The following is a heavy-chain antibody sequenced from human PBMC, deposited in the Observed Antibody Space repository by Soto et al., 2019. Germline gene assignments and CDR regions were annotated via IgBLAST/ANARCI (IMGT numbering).Heavy chain of an antibody. CDR2: IYYSGST. Sequence: SETLSLTCTVSGGSIRSYYWSWIRQPPGKGLEWIGYIYYSGSTNYNPSLKSRVTISVDTSKNQFSLKLSSVTAADTAVYYCAGRWELQQGVDYWGQGTLVTVSS. CDR3: AGRWELQQGVDY. CDR1: GGSIRSYY. V-gene: IGHV4-59*01. J-gene: IGHJ4*02. D-gene: IGHD1-26*01.